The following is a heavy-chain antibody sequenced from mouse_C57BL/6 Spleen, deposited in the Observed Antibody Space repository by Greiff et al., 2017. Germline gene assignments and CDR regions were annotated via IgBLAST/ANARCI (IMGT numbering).Heavy chain of an antibody. D-gene: IGHD1-1*01. CDR2: ISYDGSN. V-gene: IGHV3-6*01. Sequence: ESGPGLVKPSQSLSLTCSVTGYSITSGYYWNWIRQFPGNKLEWTGYISYDGSNNYNPSLKNRISITRDTSKNQFFLKLNSVTTEDTATYYCARDHYYGSSFDYWGQGTTLTVSS. CDR1: GYSITSGYY. CDR3: ARDHYYGSSFDY. J-gene: IGHJ2*01.